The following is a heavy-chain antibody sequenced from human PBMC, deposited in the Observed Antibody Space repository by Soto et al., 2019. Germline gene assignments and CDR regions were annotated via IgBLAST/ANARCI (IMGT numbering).Heavy chain of an antibody. CDR3: TRDDYYGGTSRD. J-gene: IGHJ4*02. D-gene: IGHD4-17*01. Sequence: EVQLVESGGTLVQPGGSLRLSCAASGLTFSSPWMSWVRQAPGKGLEWVANMKQDDSEKYYLESVKGRFTISRDNTKNSLDLQMNSLRVEDTAVHYCTRDDYYGGTSRDWGQGTLVTVSS. CDR1: GLTFSSPW. V-gene: IGHV3-7*01. CDR2: MKQDDSEK.